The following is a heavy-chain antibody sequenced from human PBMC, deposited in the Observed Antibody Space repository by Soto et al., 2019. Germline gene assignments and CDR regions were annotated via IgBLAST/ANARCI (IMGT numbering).Heavy chain of an antibody. V-gene: IGHV1-58*01. CDR2: IVLGSGRT. Sequence: QMQVWQTGPAVKKPADSVKFTCKASGFTFTRSPVQWVRKARRQRLERVGWIVLGSGRTNYAQNFQERETITRDLATGTPYMELRSLRSEAAAVYRWARADGSVYYAAPLCYWGQGPLDT. J-gene: IGHJ4*02. D-gene: IGHD3-16*01. CDR1: GFTFTRSP. CDR3: ARADGSVYYAAPLCY.